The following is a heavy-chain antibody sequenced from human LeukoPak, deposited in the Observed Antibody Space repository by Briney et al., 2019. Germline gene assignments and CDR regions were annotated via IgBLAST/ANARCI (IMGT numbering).Heavy chain of an antibody. D-gene: IGHD2-2*01. Sequence: PSETLSLTCTVSGGSISSYYWSWIRQPAGRGLEWIGRIYTSGSTNYNPSLKSRVTMSVDTSKNQFSLKLSSVTAADTAVYCCARSYCSSTSCYCDYWGQGTLVTVSS. J-gene: IGHJ4*02. CDR3: ARSYCSSTSCYCDY. V-gene: IGHV4-4*07. CDR1: GGSISSYY. CDR2: IYTSGST.